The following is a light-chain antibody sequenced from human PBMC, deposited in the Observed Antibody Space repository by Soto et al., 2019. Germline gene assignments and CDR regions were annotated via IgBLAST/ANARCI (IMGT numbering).Light chain of an antibody. CDR1: SNDVGGFNY. V-gene: IGLV2-14*01. Sequence: QSVLTQPASMSGSPGQSITISCTGTSNDVGGFNYVSWYQQHPGKAPKLIISEVSNRPSGISNRFSGSKSGNTASLTISGLQAEDGADYYCGSYTSSSTLVFGTGTKVTVL. J-gene: IGLJ1*01. CDR2: EVS. CDR3: GSYTSSSTLV.